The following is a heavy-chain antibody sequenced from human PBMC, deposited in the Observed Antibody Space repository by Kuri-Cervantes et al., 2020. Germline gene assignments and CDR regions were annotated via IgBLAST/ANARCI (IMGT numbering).Heavy chain of an antibody. V-gene: IGHV3-11*04. D-gene: IGHD6-13*01. CDR2: ISSSGSTI. J-gene: IGHJ4*02. CDR3: ARSIAAAGIELDY. Sequence: LSLTCAASGFTFSDYYMSWIRQAPGKGLEWVSYISSSGSTIYYADSVKGRFTISRDNAKNSLYLQMNSLRAEDTAVYYCARSIAAAGIELDYWGQGTLVTVSS. CDR1: GFTFSDYY.